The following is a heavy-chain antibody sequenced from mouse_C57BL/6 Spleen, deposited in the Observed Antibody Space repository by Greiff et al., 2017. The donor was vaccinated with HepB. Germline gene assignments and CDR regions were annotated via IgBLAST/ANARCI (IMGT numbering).Heavy chain of an antibody. V-gene: IGHV1-69*01. CDR1: GYTFTRYW. Sequence: VQLQQPGAELVMPGASVKLSCKASGYTFTRYWMHWVKQRPGQGLEWIGEIDPSDSYTNYNQKFKGKSTLTVDKSSSTAYMQLSSLTSEDSAVYYCARDLSSDWGQGTLVTVSA. CDR3: ARDLSSD. J-gene: IGHJ3*01. D-gene: IGHD3-2*02. CDR2: IDPSDSYT.